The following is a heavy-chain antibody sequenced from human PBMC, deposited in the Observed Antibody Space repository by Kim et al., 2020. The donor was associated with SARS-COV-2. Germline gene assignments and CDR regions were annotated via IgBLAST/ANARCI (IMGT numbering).Heavy chain of an antibody. CDR3: ARGVVDMNGLWNY. CDR2: IKQDGSEK. Sequence: GGSLRLSCAASGFTFSNYWMSWVRQAPGKGLEWVANIKQDGSEKYYVDSVKGRFTISRDNAKNSLYLQMNSLRAEDTAVYYCARGVVDMNGLWNYWGQGTLVTVSS. D-gene: IGHD2-21*01. CDR1: GFTFSNYW. J-gene: IGHJ4*02. V-gene: IGHV3-7*03.